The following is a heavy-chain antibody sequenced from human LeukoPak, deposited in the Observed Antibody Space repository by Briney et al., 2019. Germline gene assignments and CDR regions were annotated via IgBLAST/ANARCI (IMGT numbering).Heavy chain of an antibody. CDR1: GGTFSNYA. CDR3: ARGGPYQDSGGYHYFFDY. Sequence: SVKVPCKASGGTFSNYAISWVRQAPGQGLEWMGGIIPIFGTANYAQKFQGRVTMTTDTSSSTAYMELRSLRSDDTAVYYCARGGPYQDSGGYHYFFDYWGQGTLVTVSS. J-gene: IGHJ4*02. CDR2: IIPIFGTA. D-gene: IGHD3-22*01. V-gene: IGHV1-69*05.